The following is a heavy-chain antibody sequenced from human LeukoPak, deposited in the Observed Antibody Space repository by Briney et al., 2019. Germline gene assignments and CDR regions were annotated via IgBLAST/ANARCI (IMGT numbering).Heavy chain of an antibody. CDR3: ARTDSSGWLNIDY. Sequence: ASVTVSFKASGYTFTSYAMNWVRQAPGQGLEWMGWINTNTGNPTYAQGFTGRFVFSLDTSVSTAYLQISSLKAEDTAVYYCARTDSSGWLNIDYWGQGTLVTVSS. CDR2: INTNTGNP. D-gene: IGHD6-19*01. J-gene: IGHJ4*02. V-gene: IGHV7-4-1*02. CDR1: GYTFTSYA.